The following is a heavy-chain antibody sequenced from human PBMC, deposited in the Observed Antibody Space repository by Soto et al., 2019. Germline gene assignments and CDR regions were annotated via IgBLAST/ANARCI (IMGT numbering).Heavy chain of an antibody. CDR1: GGSISSGGYY. D-gene: IGHD3-10*01. CDR3: ARDRDLTDAFDI. J-gene: IGHJ3*02. V-gene: IGHV4-31*03. Sequence: PSETLSLTCTVSGGSISSGGYYWSWIRQHPGKGLEWIGYIYYSGSTYYNPSLKSRVTISVDTSKNQFSLKLSSVTAADTAVYYCARDRDLTDAFDIWGQGTMVTVS. CDR2: IYYSGST.